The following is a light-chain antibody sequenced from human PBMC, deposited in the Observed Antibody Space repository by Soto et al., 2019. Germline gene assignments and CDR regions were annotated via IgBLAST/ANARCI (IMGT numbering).Light chain of an antibody. CDR2: KAS. CDR3: QQYNDYSWT. V-gene: IGKV1-5*03. CDR1: QSIGIW. J-gene: IGKJ1*01. Sequence: DRVAITCRASQSIGIWLAWYQKKPGKAPRFLVYKASTLQTGVPSRFSGSGSGTEFTLTISSLQPDDFATYYCQQYNDYSWTFGQGTKVEIQ.